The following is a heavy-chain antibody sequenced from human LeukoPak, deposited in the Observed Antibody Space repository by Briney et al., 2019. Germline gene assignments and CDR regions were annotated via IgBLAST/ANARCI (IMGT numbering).Heavy chain of an antibody. Sequence: SETLSLTCTVSGDSISSGDYYWSWIRQPPGKGLEWIGYIYSSGSTYYNPSLKSRVIISVDTSNNQFSLKLSSVTAADTAVYYCARAGYSSGWYQGGDAFDIWGQGTMVTVSS. V-gene: IGHV4-30-4*01. CDR3: ARAGYSSGWYQGGDAFDI. CDR1: GDSISSGDYY. D-gene: IGHD6-19*01. CDR2: IYSSGST. J-gene: IGHJ3*02.